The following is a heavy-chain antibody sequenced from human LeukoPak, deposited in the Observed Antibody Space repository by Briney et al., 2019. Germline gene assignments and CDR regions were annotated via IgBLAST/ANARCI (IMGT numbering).Heavy chain of an antibody. CDR3: ARVSSSSLEYYFDY. V-gene: IGHV4-59*01. CDR1: GGSISSYY. D-gene: IGHD6-13*01. CDR2: IYYSGST. J-gene: IGHJ4*02. Sequence: PSETLSLTCTVSGGSISSYYWSWIRQPPGKGLEWIGHIYYSGSTNYNPSLKSRVTISVDTSKNQFSLKLSSVTAADTAVYYCARVSSSSLEYYFDYWGQGTLVTVSS.